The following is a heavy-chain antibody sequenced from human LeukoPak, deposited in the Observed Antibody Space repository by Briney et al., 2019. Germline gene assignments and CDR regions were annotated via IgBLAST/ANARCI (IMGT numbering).Heavy chain of an antibody. CDR1: GFAFSTYW. CDR2: IKEDGSVE. V-gene: IGHV3-7*03. CDR3: AKEESVYYYDGWDV. D-gene: IGHD3-22*01. Sequence: GGSLRLSCAASGFAFSTYWMSWVRQAPGKGLEWVANIKEDGSVEHYVDSVKGRFTISRDNARNSVSLQMNSLRVEDTAVYYCAKEESVYYYDGWDVWGKGTTVTISS. J-gene: IGHJ6*04.